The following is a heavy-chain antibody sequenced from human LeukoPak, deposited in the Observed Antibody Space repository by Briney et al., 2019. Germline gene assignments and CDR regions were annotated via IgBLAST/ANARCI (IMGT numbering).Heavy chain of an antibody. CDR1: GGSFSGYY. V-gene: IGHV4-34*01. J-gene: IGHJ3*02. Sequence: PSETLSLTCAVYGGSFSGYYWSWIRQPPGKGLEWIGEINHSGSTNYNPSLKSRVTISVDTSKNQFSLQLSPVTAADTAVYYCARGYYDSRGYSTAFDMWGQGTMVTVSS. CDR2: INHSGST. D-gene: IGHD3-22*01. CDR3: ARGYYDSRGYSTAFDM.